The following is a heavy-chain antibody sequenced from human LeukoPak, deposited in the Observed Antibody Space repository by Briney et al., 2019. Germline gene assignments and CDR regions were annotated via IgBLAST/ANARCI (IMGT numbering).Heavy chain of an antibody. V-gene: IGHV4-38-2*02. CDR2: IYHSGRT. J-gene: IGHJ4*02. CDR3: ARAGYGDYDFDY. D-gene: IGHD4-17*01. CDR1: GYSISSGYC. Sequence: PSETLSLTCTVSGYSISSGYCWGWIRQPPGKGLEWIGSIYHSGRTFYNPSLKSRVTISVDTSKNQFSLKLSSVTAADTAVYYCARAGYGDYDFDYWGQGTLVTVSS.